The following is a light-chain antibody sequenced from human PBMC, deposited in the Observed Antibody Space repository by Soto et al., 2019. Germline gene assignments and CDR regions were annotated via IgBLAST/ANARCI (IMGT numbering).Light chain of an antibody. CDR1: QSITIW. CDR2: DAS. CDR3: QHYNSYSWT. Sequence: DIQMTQSPSTLSASVGDRVTITCRASQSITIWLAWYQQKPGKAPKLLIFDASSLESGVPSRFSGSGSGTEFTRPISSLQPDDFATYYCQHYNSYSWTFGQGTKVEIK. V-gene: IGKV1-5*01. J-gene: IGKJ1*01.